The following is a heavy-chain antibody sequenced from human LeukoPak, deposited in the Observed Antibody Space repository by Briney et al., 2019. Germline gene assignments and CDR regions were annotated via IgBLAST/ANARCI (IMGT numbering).Heavy chain of an antibody. D-gene: IGHD4-17*01. CDR2: INTDGTTT. V-gene: IGHV3-74*01. CDR3: ARGTLKTTVATYGFDI. CDR1: GFTFSDYS. Sequence: GGSLRLSCAASGFTFSDYSMNWVRQAPGKGLVWVSRINTDGTTTTYADSVKGRFTISRDTAKNMLYLQMNSLRADDTAVYYCARGTLKTTVATYGFDIWGQGTMVTVSS. J-gene: IGHJ3*02.